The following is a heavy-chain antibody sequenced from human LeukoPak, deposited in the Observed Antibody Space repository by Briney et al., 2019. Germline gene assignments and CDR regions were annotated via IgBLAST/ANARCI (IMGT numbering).Heavy chain of an antibody. Sequence: SETLSLTCTVSGGSISNNYWSWIRQPPGKGLEWIGYIYYKGNTDYNPSLKSRVTISLDSSKNQFSLRLTSVTAADTAVYYCARDRDRNLDSWGQGTLVTVSS. CDR3: ARDRDRNLDS. CDR1: GGSISNNY. J-gene: IGHJ5*01. CDR2: IYYKGNT. V-gene: IGHV4-59*01.